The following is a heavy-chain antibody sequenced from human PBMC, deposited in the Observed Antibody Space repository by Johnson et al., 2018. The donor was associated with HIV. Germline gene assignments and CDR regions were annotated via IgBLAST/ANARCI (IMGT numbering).Heavy chain of an antibody. CDR3: AREDGYNWVGAFDI. CDR2: ISYDGSYR. J-gene: IGHJ3*02. V-gene: IGHV3-30*03. Sequence: QVQLVESGGGVVQPGRSLRLSCAASGFTFSSCGMHWVRQAPGKGLEWVAVISYDGSYRYYADSVKGRFTISRDNSKNTLYLQMNSLRAEDTAVYYCAREDGYNWVGAFDIWGQGTMVTVSS. CDR1: GFTFSSCG. D-gene: IGHD5-24*01.